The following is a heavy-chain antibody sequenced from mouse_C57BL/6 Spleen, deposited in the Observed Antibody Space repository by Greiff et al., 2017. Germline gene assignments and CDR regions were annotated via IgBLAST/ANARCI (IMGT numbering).Heavy chain of an antibody. V-gene: IGHV1-81*01. CDR2: IYPRSGNT. Sequence: QVQLQQSGAELARPGASVKLSCKASGYTFTSYGISWVKQRTGQGLEWIGEIYPRSGNTYYNEKFKGKATLTADKSSSTAYMELRSLTSEDSAVYFCARWDYDYDVRYFDYWGQGTTLTVSS. CDR3: ARWDYDYDVRYFDY. D-gene: IGHD2-4*01. J-gene: IGHJ2*01. CDR1: GYTFTSYG.